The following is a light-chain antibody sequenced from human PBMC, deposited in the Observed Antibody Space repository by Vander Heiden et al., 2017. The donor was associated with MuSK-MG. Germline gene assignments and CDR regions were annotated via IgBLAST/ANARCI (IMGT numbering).Light chain of an antibody. CDR3: SSYTSSSTLVV. Sequence: QSALTQPASVSGSPGQSITISCTGTSSDVGRYNYVSWYQQHPGKAPKLLISSVTHRPSGVSNRFSGSKSDNTASLTISGLQAEDEADYYCSSYTSSSTLVVFGGGTKLTVL. CDR2: SVT. CDR1: SSDVGRYNY. V-gene: IGLV2-14*03. J-gene: IGLJ3*02.